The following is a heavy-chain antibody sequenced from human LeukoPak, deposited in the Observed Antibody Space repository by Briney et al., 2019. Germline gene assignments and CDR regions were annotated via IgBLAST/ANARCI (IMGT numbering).Heavy chain of an antibody. J-gene: IGHJ4*02. CDR1: GGSISSGGYY. Sequence: PSQTLSLTCTVSGGSISSGGYYWSWIRQPPGKGLEWIGYIYHSGSTYYNLSLKSRVTISVDRSKNQFSLKLGSVTAADTAVYYCARVGYCSSTSCSDTDYWGQGTLVTVSS. CDR3: ARVGYCSSTSCSDTDY. D-gene: IGHD2-2*01. V-gene: IGHV4-30-2*01. CDR2: IYHSGST.